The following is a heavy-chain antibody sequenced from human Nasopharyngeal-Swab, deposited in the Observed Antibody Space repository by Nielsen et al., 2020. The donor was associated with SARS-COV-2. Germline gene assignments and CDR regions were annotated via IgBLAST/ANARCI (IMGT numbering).Heavy chain of an antibody. CDR3: ARDPGFGYYYDSSGYYDY. CDR1: GFTFTSYA. J-gene: IGHJ4*02. V-gene: IGHV3-30*04. D-gene: IGHD3-22*01. Sequence: GESLKISCAASGFTFTSYAMHWVRQAPGKGLEWVAVISYDGSSSYYADSVKGRFIISRDNAKNSLYLQMNSLRAEDTAVYYCARDPGFGYYYDSSGYYDYWGQGTLVTVSS. CDR2: ISYDGSSS.